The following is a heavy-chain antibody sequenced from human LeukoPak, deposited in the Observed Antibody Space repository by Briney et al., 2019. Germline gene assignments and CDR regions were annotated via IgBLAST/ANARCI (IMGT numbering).Heavy chain of an antibody. CDR3: ARESRHSWDYEV. J-gene: IGHJ4*02. CDR1: GYTFIDYG. V-gene: IGHV1-18*01. CDR2: ISAYDGNT. Sequence: ASVKVSCKASGYTFIDYGISGVRQAPGQGLEWMGWISAYDGNTKYAQKVHDRVTMTTEPPTTPAYMEMSSLRSEDTAVYYRARESRHSWDYEVWGQGTLVTASS. D-gene: IGHD1-7*01.